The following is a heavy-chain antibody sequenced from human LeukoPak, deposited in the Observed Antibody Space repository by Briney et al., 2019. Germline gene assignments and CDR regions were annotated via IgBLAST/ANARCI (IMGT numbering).Heavy chain of an antibody. CDR1: GFTFSSYW. Sequence: GGSLRLSCAASGFTFSSYWMSWVRQAPGQGLEWVANIKQDGSDKYYVDSVKGRFTISRDNAKNSLYLQINSLRAEDTAVYYCARKTAVRSYFDYWGQGTPVTVSS. J-gene: IGHJ4*02. CDR2: IKQDGSDK. V-gene: IGHV3-7*03. CDR3: ARKTAVRSYFDY.